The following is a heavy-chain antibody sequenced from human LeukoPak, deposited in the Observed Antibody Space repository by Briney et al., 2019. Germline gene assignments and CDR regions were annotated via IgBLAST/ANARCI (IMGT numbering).Heavy chain of an antibody. CDR2: INHSGST. CDR3: ARGRAAAGRLDY. J-gene: IGHJ4*02. D-gene: IGHD6-13*01. CDR1: GGSFSGYH. Sequence: SETLSLTCAVYGGSFSGYHWSWIRQPPGKGPEWIGEINHSGSTNYNPSLKSRVTISVDTSKNQFSLKLSSVTAADTAVYYCARGRAAAGRLDYWGQGTLVTVSS. V-gene: IGHV4-34*01.